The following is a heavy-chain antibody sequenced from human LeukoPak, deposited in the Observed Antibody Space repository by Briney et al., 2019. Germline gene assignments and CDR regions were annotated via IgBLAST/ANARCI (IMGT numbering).Heavy chain of an antibody. Sequence: ASVKVSCKASGYSFTSHYMHWVRQAPGQGLEWMGWVNPKSGATDYARKFQGRVTMTRDTSISTAYMELTRLRSDDTAVYFCARGSDYDDYFYMDFWGKGTTVTVSS. J-gene: IGHJ6*03. CDR3: ARGSDYDDYFYMDF. CDR1: GYSFTSHY. CDR2: VNPKSGAT. V-gene: IGHV1-2*02.